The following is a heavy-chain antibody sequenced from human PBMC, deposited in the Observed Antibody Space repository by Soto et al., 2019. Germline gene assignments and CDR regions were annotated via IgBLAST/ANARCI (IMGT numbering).Heavy chain of an antibody. J-gene: IGHJ4*02. D-gene: IGHD2-8*02. Sequence: SETLSRTCTVSGASITGSSYWSWIRQPSGKGLEWIGRFSLSGTTNYNPSLRSRVTMSADVSKNQFSLRLTSVTAADTALYYCARGMTPPGAPAWYYFDSWGQGTLVTVSS. CDR3: ARGMTPPGAPAWYYFDS. CDR1: GASITGSSY. CDR2: FSLSGTT. V-gene: IGHV4-4*07.